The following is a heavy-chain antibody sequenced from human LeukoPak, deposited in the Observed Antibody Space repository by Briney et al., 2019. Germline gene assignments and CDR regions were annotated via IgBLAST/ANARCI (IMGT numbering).Heavy chain of an antibody. V-gene: IGHV5-51*01. CDR3: ARHAGPYCGGDCYSNFDY. Sequence: GESLQISCKGSGYSFTSYWIGWVRQMPGKGLEWMGIIYPGDSDTRYSPSFQGQVTISADKSISTAYLQWSSLKASDTAMYYCARHAGPYCGGDCYSNFDYWGQGTLVTVSS. D-gene: IGHD2-21*02. CDR2: IYPGDSDT. CDR1: GYSFTSYW. J-gene: IGHJ4*02.